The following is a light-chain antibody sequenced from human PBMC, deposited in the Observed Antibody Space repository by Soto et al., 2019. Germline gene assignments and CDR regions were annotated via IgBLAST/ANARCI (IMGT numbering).Light chain of an antibody. CDR2: AVT. CDR3: NSFEGSNNLV. CDR1: TSDVGAYNS. J-gene: IGLJ2*01. Sequence: QSALTQPPSASGSPGQSVTISCTGTTSDVGAYNSVSWYQQHPGRAPKLLIYAVTKRPSGVPDRFSGSKSGNTASLTVSGLQAEDEADYYCNSFEGSNNLVFGGGTQLTVL. V-gene: IGLV2-8*01.